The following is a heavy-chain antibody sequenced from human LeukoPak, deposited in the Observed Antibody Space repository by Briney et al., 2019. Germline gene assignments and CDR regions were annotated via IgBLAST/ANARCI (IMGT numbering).Heavy chain of an antibody. CDR1: GFTFSTYS. J-gene: IGHJ5*02. Sequence: GGSLRLSCAASGFTFSTYSMNWVRQAPGKGLEWVSSISSSSNHIYYADSVKGRFTISRDNAKNSLYLQMNSLRAEDTAVYYCARHDWFDPWGQGTLVTVSS. CDR3: ARHDWFDP. V-gene: IGHV3-21*01. CDR2: ISSSSNHI.